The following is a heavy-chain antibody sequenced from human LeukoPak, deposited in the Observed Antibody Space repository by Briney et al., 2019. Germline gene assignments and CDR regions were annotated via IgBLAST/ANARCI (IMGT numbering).Heavy chain of an antibody. J-gene: IGHJ4*02. V-gene: IGHV3-23*01. CDR2: ISTSGGST. CDR1: GFTFSSYA. CDR3: WPVNPIDY. D-gene: IGHD1-14*01. Sequence: PGGSLRPSCAASGFTFSSYAMSWVRQAPGKGLEWVSAISTSGGSTYYGDSVKGRFTISRDNSKNTLYLQMNSLRAEDTAVYYCWPVNPIDYWGQGTLVTVSS.